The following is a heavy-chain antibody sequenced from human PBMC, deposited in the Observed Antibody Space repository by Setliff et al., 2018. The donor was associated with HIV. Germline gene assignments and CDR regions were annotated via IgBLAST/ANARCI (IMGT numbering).Heavy chain of an antibody. D-gene: IGHD2-21*01. CDR3: ARVRYCGSPSCRKEFDF. CDR2: ISASGTNT. Sequence: LRLSCAASGFTFSGYAVSWVRQAPGKGLEWVSGISASGTNTYYADSVKGRFIISRDDSESTLFLQMNSLRVDDTAVYYCARVRYCGSPSCRKEFDFWGQGTLVTVSS. J-gene: IGHJ4*02. CDR1: GFTFSGYA. V-gene: IGHV3-23*01.